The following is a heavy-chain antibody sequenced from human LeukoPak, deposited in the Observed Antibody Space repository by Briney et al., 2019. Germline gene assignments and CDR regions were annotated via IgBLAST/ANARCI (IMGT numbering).Heavy chain of an antibody. Sequence: GRSLRLSCAASGFTFSSYGMHWVRQAPGKGLEWVAVISYDGSNKYYADSVKGRFTISRDNSKNTLYLQMNSLRAEDTAVYYCAKVSFRFWSGAVDYWGQGTLVTVSS. V-gene: IGHV3-30*18. CDR3: AKVSFRFWSGAVDY. J-gene: IGHJ4*02. CDR2: ISYDGSNK. D-gene: IGHD3-3*01. CDR1: GFTFSSYG.